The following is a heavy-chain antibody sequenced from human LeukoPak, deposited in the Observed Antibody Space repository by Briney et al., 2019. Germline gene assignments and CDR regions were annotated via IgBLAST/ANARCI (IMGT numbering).Heavy chain of an antibody. D-gene: IGHD4-17*01. Sequence: SETLSLTCIVSGGSISSASYYWGWIRQSPGKGLEWIGSFYYSGSIFDNRSLRSRVTISVDTSKNQFSLKLSSVTAADTAVYYCAVLSGTVTTGYYYYYGMDVWGQGTTVTVSS. V-gene: IGHV4-39*07. CDR3: AVLSGTVTTGYYYYYGMDV. CDR1: GGSISSASYY. J-gene: IGHJ6*02. CDR2: FYYSGSI.